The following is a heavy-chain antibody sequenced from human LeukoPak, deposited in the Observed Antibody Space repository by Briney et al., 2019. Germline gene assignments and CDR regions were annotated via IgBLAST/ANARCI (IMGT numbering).Heavy chain of an antibody. CDR1: GFTFSSYG. Sequence: PGRSLRLSCAASGFTFSSYGMHWVRQAPGKGLEWVSAISGSGGSTYYADSVKGRFTISRDNSKNTLYLQMNSLRAEDTAVYYCAKFFRYRIAASDYFDYWGQGTLVTVSS. V-gene: IGHV3-23*01. CDR3: AKFFRYRIAASDYFDY. CDR2: ISGSGGST. D-gene: IGHD6-6*01. J-gene: IGHJ4*02.